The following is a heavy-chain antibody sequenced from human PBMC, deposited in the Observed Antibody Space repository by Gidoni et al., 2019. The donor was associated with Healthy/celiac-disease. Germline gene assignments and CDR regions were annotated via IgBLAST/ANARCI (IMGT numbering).Heavy chain of an antibody. CDR2: TYYRSKWYN. V-gene: IGHV6-1*01. D-gene: IGHD2-2*01. CDR3: ARWPRTRYCSSTSCYAMGDEYYYYYGMDV. Sequence: ALEWLGRTYYRSKWYNDYAVSVKSRITINPDTSKNQFSLQLNSVTPEDTAVYYCARWPRTRYCSSTSCYAMGDEYYYYYGMDVWGQGTTVTVSS. J-gene: IGHJ6*02.